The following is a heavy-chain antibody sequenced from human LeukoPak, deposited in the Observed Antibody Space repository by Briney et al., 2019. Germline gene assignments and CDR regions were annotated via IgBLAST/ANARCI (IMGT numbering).Heavy chain of an antibody. CDR1: GDSISGFY. V-gene: IGHV4-59*12. Sequence: SETLSLTCTVSGDSISGFYWSWIRQPPRKGLEWIGYIYYSGSTNYNPSLKSRVTISIDTSKNQFSLRLTSVTAADTAVYYCARDLDTTVTMKGMDVWGKGTTVTVSS. CDR2: IYYSGST. D-gene: IGHD4-17*01. CDR3: ARDLDTTVTMKGMDV. J-gene: IGHJ6*04.